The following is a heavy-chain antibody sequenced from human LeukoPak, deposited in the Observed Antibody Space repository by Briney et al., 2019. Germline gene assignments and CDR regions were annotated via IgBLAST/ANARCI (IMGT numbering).Heavy chain of an antibody. CDR3: AKGGRYCSSTSCFLAIDY. Sequence: GRSLRLSCAASGFTFDDYAMHWVRQAPGKGLEWVSGISWNSGSIGYADSVKGRFTISRDNAKNSLYLQMNSLRAEDTALYYCAKGGRYCSSTSCFLAIDYWGQGTLVAVSS. CDR2: ISWNSGSI. V-gene: IGHV3-9*01. D-gene: IGHD2-2*01. CDR1: GFTFDDYA. J-gene: IGHJ4*02.